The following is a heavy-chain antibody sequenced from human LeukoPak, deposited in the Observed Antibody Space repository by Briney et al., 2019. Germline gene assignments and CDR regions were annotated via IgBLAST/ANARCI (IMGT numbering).Heavy chain of an antibody. D-gene: IGHD3-3*01. J-gene: IGHJ6*03. V-gene: IGHV1-8*03. CDR3: ARGRGTTLFGVVIGYYMDV. Sequence: ASVKVSCKSSGYTFSSYEINWVRQAAGQGLEWMGWINPNSSKTDHAQKFQGRVTITRDTSINTAYLELSSLRSEDTAVYYCARGRGTTLFGVVIGYYMDVWGMGTTVTVSS. CDR2: INPNSSKT. CDR1: GYTFSSYE.